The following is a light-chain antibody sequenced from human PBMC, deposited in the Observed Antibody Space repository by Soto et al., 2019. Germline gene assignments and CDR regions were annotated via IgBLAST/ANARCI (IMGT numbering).Light chain of an antibody. Sequence: EIVLTQSPGTLSLSPGERATLSCRASQSVSSSFLAWYQQKPGQAPRLLIYGASSRATGIPDRFSGSGSGTDFPLTISRLEPEDFAVFYCHQYASSPRTFGQGTRVEIK. V-gene: IGKV3-20*01. CDR1: QSVSSSF. J-gene: IGKJ1*01. CDR3: HQYASSPRT. CDR2: GAS.